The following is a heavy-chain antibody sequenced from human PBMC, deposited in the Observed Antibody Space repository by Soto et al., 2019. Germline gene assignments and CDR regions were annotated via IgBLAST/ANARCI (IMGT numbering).Heavy chain of an antibody. CDR2: IYYSGST. CDR1: GGSISSYY. CDR3: ARVGFKLDYSNYMYYFDY. D-gene: IGHD4-4*01. V-gene: IGHV4-59*01. J-gene: IGHJ4*02. Sequence: SETLSLTCTVSGGSISSYYWSWIRQPPGKGLEWIGYIYYSGSTNYNPSLKSRVTISVDTSKNQFSLKLSSVTAADTAVYYCARVGFKLDYSNYMYYFDYWGQGTLVTVSS.